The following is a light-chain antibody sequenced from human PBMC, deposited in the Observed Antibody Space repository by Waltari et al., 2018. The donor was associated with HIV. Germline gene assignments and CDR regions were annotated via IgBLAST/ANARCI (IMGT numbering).Light chain of an antibody. CDR1: ESIGKY. V-gene: IGKV1-39*01. CDR3: QQSYRIPRS. J-gene: IGKJ2*04. CDR2: AAS. Sequence: DIRMTQSPSSVSASVGDRVTITCRASESIGKYLNWYQQKPGKAPKLLIHAASTLEGGVPSRFSGSGSGTDFSLTISGLHREDIATYYCQQSYRIPRSFGQGTKLEIK.